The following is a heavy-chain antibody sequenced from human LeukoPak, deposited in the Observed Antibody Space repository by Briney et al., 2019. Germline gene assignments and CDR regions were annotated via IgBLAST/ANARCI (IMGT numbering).Heavy chain of an antibody. CDR2: IKTEAEDGTT. V-gene: IGHV3-15*01. CDR3: TSALNLVLGELLGY. CDR1: GFIFSKAW. Sequence: GGSLRPSCAAPGFIFSKAWMAWVRQAPGKGLEWVGHIKTEAEDGTTDYAAPVKGRFTISRDDAKSTLYLQMNSLNTEDTAVYFCTSALNLVLGELLGYWGQGTLVTVSS. J-gene: IGHJ4*02. D-gene: IGHD3-16*01.